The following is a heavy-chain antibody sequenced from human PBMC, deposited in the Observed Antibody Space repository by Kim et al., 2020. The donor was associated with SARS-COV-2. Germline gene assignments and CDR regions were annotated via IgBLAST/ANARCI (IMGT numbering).Heavy chain of an antibody. V-gene: IGHV1-46*01. J-gene: IGHJ4*02. Sequence: FQGRVTMTRDTSTSTVYMELSSLRSEDTAVYYCARDPDYYDSSGYYPIDYWGQGTLVTVSS. D-gene: IGHD3-22*01. CDR3: ARDPDYYDSSGYYPIDY.